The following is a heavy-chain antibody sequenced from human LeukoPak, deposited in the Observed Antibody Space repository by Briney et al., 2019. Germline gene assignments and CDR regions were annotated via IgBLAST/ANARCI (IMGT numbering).Heavy chain of an antibody. J-gene: IGHJ4*02. CDR2: IRSKAYGGTT. Sequence: GGSRRLSCTASGFTFGDYAMSWFRQAPGKGLEWVGLIRSKAYGGTTEYAASVKGRFTISRDDSKSIAYLQMNSLKTEDTAVYYCTRAGIAVAGSFDYWGQGTLVTVSS. CDR1: GFTFGDYA. CDR3: TRAGIAVAGSFDY. V-gene: IGHV3-49*03. D-gene: IGHD6-19*01.